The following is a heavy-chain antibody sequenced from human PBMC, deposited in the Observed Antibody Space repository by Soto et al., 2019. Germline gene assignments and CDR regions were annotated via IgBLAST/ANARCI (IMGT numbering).Heavy chain of an antibody. Sequence: SETLSLTCTVSGGSISSYYWSWIRQPPGKGLEWIGYIYYSGSTNYNPSLKSRVTISVDTSKNQFSLKLSSVTAADTAVYYCARERYYDFWSGYRFDPWGQGTLVTVSS. CDR2: IYYSGST. CDR3: ARERYYDFWSGYRFDP. D-gene: IGHD3-3*01. CDR1: GGSISSYY. J-gene: IGHJ5*02. V-gene: IGHV4-59*01.